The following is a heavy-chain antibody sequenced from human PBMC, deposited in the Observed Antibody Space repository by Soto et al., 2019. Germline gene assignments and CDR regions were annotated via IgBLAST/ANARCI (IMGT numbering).Heavy chain of an antibody. CDR2: IYYSGSI. V-gene: IGHV4-39*01. J-gene: IGHJ5*02. CDR3: ARANLPNDYDYSGYYFDP. Sequence: PSAKLSATRTLSGYSFCSSIYYTAAYPQPPGQVLESIGSIYYSGSIYYNPSLKSRVTMPVDTSKNQFSLKLSSVTAADTAVYYCARANLPNDYDYSGYYFDPWGQGTLVTVSS. D-gene: IGHD3-22*01. CDR1: GYSFCSSIYY.